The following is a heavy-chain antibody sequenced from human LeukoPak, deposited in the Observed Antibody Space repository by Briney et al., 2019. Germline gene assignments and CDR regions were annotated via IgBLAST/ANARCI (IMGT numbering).Heavy chain of an antibody. CDR2: INHSGST. CDR3: ARGLVGPAAFDP. CDR1: GGSFSGYY. Sequence: PSETLSLTCAVYGGSFSGYYWSWIRQPPGKGLEWIGEINHSGSTNYNPSLKSRVTISVDTSKNQFSLKLSSVTAADTAVYYCARGLVGPAAFDPWGQGTLVTVSS. J-gene: IGHJ5*02. V-gene: IGHV4-34*01. D-gene: IGHD2-2*01.